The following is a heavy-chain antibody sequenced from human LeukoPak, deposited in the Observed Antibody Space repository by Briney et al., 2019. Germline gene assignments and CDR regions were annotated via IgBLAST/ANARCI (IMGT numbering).Heavy chain of an antibody. J-gene: IGHJ5*02. CDR1: GGSFSGYY. CDR3: ARDKEGRLRSFDP. V-gene: IGHV4-34*01. Sequence: SETLSLTCAVYGGSFSGYYWSWIRQPPGKGLEWIGEINHSGSTNYNPSLKSRVTISVDTSKNQFSLKLSSVTAADTAVYYCARDKEGRLRSFDPWGQGTLVTVSS. D-gene: IGHD5-12*01. CDR2: INHSGST.